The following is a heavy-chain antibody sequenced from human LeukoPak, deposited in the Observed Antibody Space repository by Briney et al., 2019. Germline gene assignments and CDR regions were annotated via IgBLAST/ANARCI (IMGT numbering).Heavy chain of an antibody. CDR1: GGSISSSSYY. D-gene: IGHD3-10*01. CDR2: IYYSGST. J-gene: IGHJ4*02. V-gene: IGHV4-39*01. CDR3: ARQNYYGSGSLNY. Sequence: SETLSLTCTVSGGSISSSSYYWGWIRQPPGKGLEWIGSIYYSGSTYYNPSLKSRVTISVDTSKNQFSLKLSSVTAADTAVYYCARQNYYGSGSLNYWGQGTLVTVSS.